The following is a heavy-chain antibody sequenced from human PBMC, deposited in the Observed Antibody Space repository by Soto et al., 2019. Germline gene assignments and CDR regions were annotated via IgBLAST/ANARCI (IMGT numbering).Heavy chain of an antibody. CDR3: AGVATTHDNWFDP. Sequence: QVQLVQSGAEVKKPGSSVKVSCKASGGTFSSYTISWVRQAPGQGLEWMGRIIPILGIANYAQKVQGRVTITADKSTGSAYMELSSLRSEDTAVYYCAGVATTHDNWFDPWGQGTLVTVSS. D-gene: IGHD5-12*01. CDR1: GGTFSSYT. CDR2: IIPILGIA. J-gene: IGHJ5*02. V-gene: IGHV1-69*02.